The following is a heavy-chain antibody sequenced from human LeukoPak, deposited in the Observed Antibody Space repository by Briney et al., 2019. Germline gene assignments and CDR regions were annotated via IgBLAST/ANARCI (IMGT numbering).Heavy chain of an antibody. Sequence: PGGSLRLSCAASGFTFSSYEMNWVRQAPGKGLEWVSYISSSGSTIYYADSVKGRFTISRDNAKNSLYLQMNSLRAEDTAVYYCAELGITMTGGAWGKGPTVTIPS. CDR1: GFTFSSYE. CDR3: AELGITMTGGA. D-gene: IGHD3-10*02. J-gene: IGHJ6*03. V-gene: IGHV3-48*03. CDR2: ISSSGSTI.